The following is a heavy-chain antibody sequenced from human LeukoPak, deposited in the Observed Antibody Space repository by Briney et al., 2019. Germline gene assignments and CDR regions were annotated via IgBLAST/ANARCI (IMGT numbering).Heavy chain of an antibody. V-gene: IGHV1-18*01. D-gene: IGHD2-15*01. J-gene: IGHJ4*02. Sequence: ASVKVSCKTSGYPFANFAISWVRQARGQGLEWVGWISGDKGPTYYAPKLQDRVTLTTDSFTSTAYMELRNLRSDDTAVYYCARGGYSDYWGQGTLVTVSS. CDR2: ISGDKGPT. CDR3: ARGGYSDY. CDR1: GYPFANFA.